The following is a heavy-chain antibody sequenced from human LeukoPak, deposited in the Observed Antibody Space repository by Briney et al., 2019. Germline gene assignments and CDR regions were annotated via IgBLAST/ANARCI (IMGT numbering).Heavy chain of an antibody. D-gene: IGHD1-7*01. CDR3: ARARLELLPHFGYYYMDV. Sequence: SVKVSCKASGGTFSSYAISWVRQAPGQGLEWMGGIIPIFGTANYAQKFQGRVTITTDESTSTAYMELSSLRSEDTAVYYCARARLELLPHFGYYYMDVWGKGTTVTVSS. CDR2: IIPIFGTA. J-gene: IGHJ6*03. V-gene: IGHV1-69*05. CDR1: GGTFSSYA.